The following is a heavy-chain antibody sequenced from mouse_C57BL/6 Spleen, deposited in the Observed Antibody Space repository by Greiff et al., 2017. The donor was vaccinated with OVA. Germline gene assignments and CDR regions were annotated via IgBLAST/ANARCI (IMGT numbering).Heavy chain of an antibody. CDR2: IYPGDGDT. Sequence: VQLQQSGAELVKPGASVKISCKASGYAFSSYWMNWVKQRPGKGLEWIGQIYPGDGDTNYNGKFKGKATLTADKSSSTAYMQLSSLTSEDSAVYFCARSSTMVTTGAMDYWGQGTSVTVSS. J-gene: IGHJ4*01. CDR3: ARSSTMVTTGAMDY. CDR1: GYAFSSYW. D-gene: IGHD2-2*01. V-gene: IGHV1-80*01.